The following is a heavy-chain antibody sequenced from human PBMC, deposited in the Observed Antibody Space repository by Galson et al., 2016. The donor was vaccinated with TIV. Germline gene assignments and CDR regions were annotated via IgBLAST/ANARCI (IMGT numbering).Heavy chain of an antibody. V-gene: IGHV1-69*13. CDR1: GGTFSTYV. CDR3: AKVSRYCIGTTCYSGPRHFDY. CDR2: VIPIFGTA. Sequence: SVKVSCKASGGTFSTYVINWVRQAPGQGLEWMGGVIPIFGTANYAQKFQGRVTITADESTSTAYMDLRSLRSDDTAEYYCAKVSRYCIGTTCYSGPRHFDYWGQGTL. J-gene: IGHJ4*02. D-gene: IGHD2-2*02.